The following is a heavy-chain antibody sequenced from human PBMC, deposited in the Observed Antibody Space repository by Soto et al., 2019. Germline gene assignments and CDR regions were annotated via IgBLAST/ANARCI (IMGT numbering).Heavy chain of an antibody. CDR3: ARGYSGNDTRKRANWLHP. J-gene: IGHJ5*02. V-gene: IGHV1-18*01. CDR1: GYTFNTYG. D-gene: IGHD5-12*01. Sequence: ASVKVSCKTSGYTFNTYGITWVRQAPGQGLEWMGWISGYSGHTKYAEKVQGRVTMTTDPFTSTGYMELSRLTYEDTAVDYCARGYSGNDTRKRANWLHPRGQGTLVTVSS. CDR2: ISGYSGHT.